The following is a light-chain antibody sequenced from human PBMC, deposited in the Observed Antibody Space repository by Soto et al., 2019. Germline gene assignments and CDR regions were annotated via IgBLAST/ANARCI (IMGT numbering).Light chain of an antibody. V-gene: IGKV3-20*01. CDR3: QHYGSSHLVT. Sequence: EIVLTQSPGTLSLSPGERATLSCRASQSVSSSYLAWYQQKPGQAPRLLIYGASSRATGIPDRFSGSGSGTDFTLTNSRLEPEDFAVYYCQHYGSSHLVTFGQGTRLEIK. J-gene: IGKJ5*01. CDR2: GAS. CDR1: QSVSSSY.